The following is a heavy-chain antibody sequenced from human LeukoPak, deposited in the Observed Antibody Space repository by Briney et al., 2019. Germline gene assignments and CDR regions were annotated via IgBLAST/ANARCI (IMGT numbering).Heavy chain of an antibody. V-gene: IGHV4-4*02. CDR3: ARASSGSFLHYFDY. D-gene: IGHD3-10*01. CDR2: IYHSGST. J-gene: IGHJ4*02. CDR1: GGSISSSNW. Sequence: PSGTLSLTCAVSGGSISSSNWWSWVRQPPGKGLEWIGEIYHSGSTNYNPSLKSRVTISVDKSKNQFSLKLSSVTAADTAVYYCARASSGSFLHYFDYWGQGTLVTVSS.